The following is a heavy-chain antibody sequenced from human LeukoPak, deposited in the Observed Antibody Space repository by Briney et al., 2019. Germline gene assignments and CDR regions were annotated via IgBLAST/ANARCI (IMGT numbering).Heavy chain of an antibody. D-gene: IGHD4-17*01. CDR3: SWMTTVTTVDF. J-gene: IGHJ4*02. CDR1: GFTFSDAY. CDR2: IRSRTSSETT. V-gene: IGHV3-15*01. Sequence: NSGGSLRLSCVVSGFTFSDAYISWVRQAPGKGLEWVGRIRSRTSSETTDLAALVKGRFTISRDDSKNTVYQHMNSLKAEDTAVYYCSWMTTVTTVDFWGQGTLVTVSS.